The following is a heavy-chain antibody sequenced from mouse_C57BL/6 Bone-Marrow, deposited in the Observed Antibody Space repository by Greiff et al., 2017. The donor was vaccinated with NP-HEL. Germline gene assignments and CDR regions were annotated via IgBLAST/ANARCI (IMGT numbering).Heavy chain of an antibody. CDR1: GYTFTSYW. V-gene: IGHV1-64*01. J-gene: IGHJ2*01. Sequence: QVHVKQSGAELVKPGASVKLSCKASGYTFTSYWMHWVKQRPGQGLEWIGMIHPNSGSTNYNEKFKSKATLTVDKSSSTAYMQLSSLTSEDSAVYYCARTGPSEFDYWGQGTTLTVSS. CDR2: IHPNSGST. CDR3: ARTGPSEFDY. D-gene: IGHD4-1*01.